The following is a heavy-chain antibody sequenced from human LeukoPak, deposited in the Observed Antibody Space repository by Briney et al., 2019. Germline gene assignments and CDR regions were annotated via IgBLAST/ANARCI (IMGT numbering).Heavy chain of an antibody. CDR3: ARDPATSPLNAFDI. Sequence: GGSLRLSCAASGFTVSSNYMSWVRQAPGKGLEWVSVIYSGGSTYYADSVKGRFTISRDNPKNTLYLQMNSLRAEDTAVYYCARDPATSPLNAFDIWGQGTMVTVSS. CDR2: IYSGGST. V-gene: IGHV3-66*02. J-gene: IGHJ3*02. D-gene: IGHD5-24*01. CDR1: GFTVSSNY.